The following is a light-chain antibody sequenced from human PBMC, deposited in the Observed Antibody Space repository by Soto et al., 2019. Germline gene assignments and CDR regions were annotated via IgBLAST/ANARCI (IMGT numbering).Light chain of an antibody. Sequence: EVVLTQSPATLSSSPGERATLSCRASQSIRNYLAWYQQKPGQAPRLLIYDASNRATGIPARFSGSGSGTDFTLTISSLEPEDFAVYYCQQRSNWLSTFGPVTKVDIK. CDR2: DAS. J-gene: IGKJ3*01. CDR3: QQRSNWLST. V-gene: IGKV3-11*01. CDR1: QSIRNY.